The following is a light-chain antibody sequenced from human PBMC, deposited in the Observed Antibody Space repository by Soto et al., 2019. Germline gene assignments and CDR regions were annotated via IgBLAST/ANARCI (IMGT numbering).Light chain of an antibody. CDR2: WAS. J-gene: IGKJ4*01. Sequence: DIVMTQSPDSLAVSLGERATINCKSSQSVLYSSNNKNYLAWYQQKPGQPPKLLIYWASTRESGVPDRVSGSESGTDFTLPISILQAEDVAVCYCQQYYSTPLTFGEATKVESK. CDR3: QQYYSTPLT. V-gene: IGKV4-1*01. CDR1: QSVLYSSNNKNY.